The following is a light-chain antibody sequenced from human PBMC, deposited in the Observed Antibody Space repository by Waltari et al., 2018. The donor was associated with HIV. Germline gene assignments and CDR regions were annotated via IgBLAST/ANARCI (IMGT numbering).Light chain of an antibody. CDR3: TSYVDTYKVI. J-gene: IGLJ2*01. CDR2: GVN. Sequence: QSALTQPPSASVSLGQSVTIACTATSSDVGDYDHASCDQRHPGKAPKLFIYGVNRGPSGVPDRFSGTKSGDTASLTASGLQPEDEAEYHCTSYVDTYKVIFGGGTKLTVL. CDR1: SSDVGDYDH. V-gene: IGLV2-8*01.